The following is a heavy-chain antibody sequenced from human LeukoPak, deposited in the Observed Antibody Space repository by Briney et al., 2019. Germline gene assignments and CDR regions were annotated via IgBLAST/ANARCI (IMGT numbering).Heavy chain of an antibody. J-gene: IGHJ6*02. CDR2: IYWSSSGT. CDR1: GFNSEDHA. D-gene: IGHD3-10*01. V-gene: IGHV3-9*02. Sequence: PGRSLRLSCVVSGFNSEDHAMHWVRHAPGKGLEWVSGIYWSSSGTGYADSVKGRFTVSRDSAKSSLYLQMNSLRPEDTALYYCVKDMNPGGADVWGQGTTVTVSS. CDR3: VKDMNPGGADV.